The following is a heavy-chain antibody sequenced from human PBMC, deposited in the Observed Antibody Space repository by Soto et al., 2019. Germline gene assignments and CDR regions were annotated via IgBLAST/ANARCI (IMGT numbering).Heavy chain of an antibody. D-gene: IGHD6-19*01. V-gene: IGHV3-33*01. CDR3: ARDPEQWLIQYYFDY. J-gene: IGHJ4*02. CDR2: IWYDGSYK. CDR1: GFTFSVYG. Sequence: GGSMRLSCAASGFTFSVYGMHWVRQAPGKGPEWVAGIWYDGSYKHYVDSVKGRFTISRDNSKNMLYLQMNSLRAEDTAVYYCARDPEQWLIQYYFDYWGQGTLVTVSS.